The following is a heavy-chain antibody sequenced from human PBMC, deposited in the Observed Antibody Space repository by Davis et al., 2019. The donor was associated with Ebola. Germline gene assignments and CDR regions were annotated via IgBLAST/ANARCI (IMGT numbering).Heavy chain of an antibody. CDR3: ARDFSYVGGYCSSISCSQDY. Sequence: ASVKVSCKASGYTFTSYGISWVRQAPGQGLEWMGWISAYNGNTNYAQKLQGRVTMTTDTSTSTAYMELRSLRSDDTAVYYCARDFSYVGGYCSSISCSQDYWGQGTLVTVSS. CDR1: GYTFTSYG. J-gene: IGHJ4*02. CDR2: ISAYNGNT. D-gene: IGHD2-2*01. V-gene: IGHV1-18*01.